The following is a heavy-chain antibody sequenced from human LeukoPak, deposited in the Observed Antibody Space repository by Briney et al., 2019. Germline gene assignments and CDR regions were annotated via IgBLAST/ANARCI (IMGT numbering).Heavy chain of an antibody. CDR3: AIFMTTVTISGFDY. CDR2: ISGSGGST. Sequence: GGSLRLSCAASGFTFSSYAMSWVRQAPGKGLEWVSAISGSGGSTYYADSVKGRFTISRDNSKNTLYLQMNSLRAEGTAVYYCAIFMTTVTISGFDYWGQGTLVTVSS. CDR1: GFTFSSYA. V-gene: IGHV3-23*01. D-gene: IGHD4-17*01. J-gene: IGHJ4*02.